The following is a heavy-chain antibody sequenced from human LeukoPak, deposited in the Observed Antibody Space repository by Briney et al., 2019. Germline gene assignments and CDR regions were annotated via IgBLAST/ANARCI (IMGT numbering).Heavy chain of an antibody. CDR1: GGSINDHY. D-gene: IGHD3-10*01. CDR3: ARRLAVRGVSSFDY. J-gene: IGHJ4*02. CDR2: IYYNEAP. V-gene: IGHV4-59*08. Sequence: SETLSLTCTVSGGSINDHYWSWIRQPPGKGLEWIAYIYYNEAPNYNPSLNARVTMSLDMSNNQFSLRLTSVTAADTAVYCCARRLAVRGVSSFDYWGQGTLVTVSS.